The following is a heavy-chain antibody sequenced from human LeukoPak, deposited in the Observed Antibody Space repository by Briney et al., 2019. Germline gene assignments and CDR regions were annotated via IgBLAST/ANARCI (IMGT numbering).Heavy chain of an antibody. Sequence: PGGSLRLSCAASGFTFSGSAIHWVRQASGRGLEWVGRIRTKSNNYATAYAASLRGRFIISRDDSENTAYLQMISLKTKDTAVYYCTRASEIWGQGTMVIVSS. CDR1: GFTFSGSA. CDR2: IRTKSNNYAT. CDR3: TRASEI. J-gene: IGHJ3*02. V-gene: IGHV3-73*01.